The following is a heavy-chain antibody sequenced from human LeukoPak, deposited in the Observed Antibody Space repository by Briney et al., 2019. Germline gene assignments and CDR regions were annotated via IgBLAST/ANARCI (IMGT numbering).Heavy chain of an antibody. J-gene: IGHJ4*02. CDR2: IYTSGGT. Sequence: PSETLSLTCTVSGGSISSGSYYWSWIRQPAGKGLEWIGRIYTSGGTNYNPSLKSRVTISVDTSKNQFSLKLSSVTAADTAVYYCARLSSGYKYYFDYWGQGTLVTVSS. CDR1: GGSISSGSYY. V-gene: IGHV4-61*02. CDR3: ARLSSGYKYYFDY. D-gene: IGHD3-22*01.